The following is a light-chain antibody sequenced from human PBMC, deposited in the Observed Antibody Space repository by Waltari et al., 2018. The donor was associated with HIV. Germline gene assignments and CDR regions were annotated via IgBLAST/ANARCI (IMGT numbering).Light chain of an antibody. CDR1: CTDVGGYHY. V-gene: IGLV2-14*01. J-gene: IGLJ3*02. Sequence: QSALPQPASVAGSPGQAISIPCTGTCTDVGGYHYRSWYQHHPGKAPKVMIYEVSNRPSGVSNRFSGSKSGNTASLTISVLQAEDEADYYCSSYTSSTTWVFGGGTKLTVL. CDR3: SSYTSSTTWV. CDR2: EVS.